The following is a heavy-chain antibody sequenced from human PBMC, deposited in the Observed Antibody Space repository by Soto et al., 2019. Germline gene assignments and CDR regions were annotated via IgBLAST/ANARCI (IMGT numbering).Heavy chain of an antibody. CDR3: AHSGYYDSSGFDAFEN. CDR1: GFSLSTSGVG. CDR2: IYWNDDK. V-gene: IGHV2-5*01. Sequence: SGPTLVNPTQTLTLTCTFSGFSLSTSGVGVGWIRQPPGKALEWLALIYWNDDKRYSPSLKSRLTITKDTSKNQVVLTMTNMDPVDTATYYCAHSGYYDSSGFDAFENLCPGTMVTDSS. J-gene: IGHJ3*02. D-gene: IGHD3-22*01.